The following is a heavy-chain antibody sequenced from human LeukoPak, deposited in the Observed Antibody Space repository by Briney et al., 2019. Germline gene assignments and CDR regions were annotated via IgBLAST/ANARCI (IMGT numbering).Heavy chain of an antibody. CDR3: ARVGLYCGSGTN. V-gene: IGHV4-34*01. CDR1: GGSFSGYY. D-gene: IGHD3-10*01. CDR2: INHSGST. Sequence: SETLSLTCAVYGGSFSGYYWSWIRQPPGKGLEWIGEINHSGSTNYNPSLKSRVTISVDTSKNQFSLKLSSVTAADTAVYYCARVGLYCGSGTNWGQGTLVTVSS. J-gene: IGHJ4*02.